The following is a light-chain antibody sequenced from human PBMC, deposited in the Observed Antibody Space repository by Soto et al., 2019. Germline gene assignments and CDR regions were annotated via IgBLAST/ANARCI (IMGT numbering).Light chain of an antibody. J-gene: IGKJ1*01. CDR2: DTS. CDR3: QPYAHWPPGA. Sequence: EIVVTQSPSTLSVSPGERVTLSCRASQSVSSRLAWYQQRPVQAPSLLIYDTSTRAAGIAARFRGSGSGTEYTLPTASLQPEGSVGYHCQPYAHWPPGASGKGT. CDR1: QSVSSR. V-gene: IGKV3-15*01.